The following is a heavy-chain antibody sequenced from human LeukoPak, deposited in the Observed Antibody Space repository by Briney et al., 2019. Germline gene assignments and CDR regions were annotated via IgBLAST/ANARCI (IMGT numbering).Heavy chain of an antibody. J-gene: IGHJ6*03. Sequence: ASVKVSCKASGYTFTGYYMHWVRQAPGQGLEWMGWINPNSGGTNYAQRFQGRVTMTRDASISTAYMELSRLRSDDTAVYYCARAGVGDTHRYSTHYYYYMDVWGKGTTVTVSS. CDR1: GYTFTGYY. V-gene: IGHV1-2*02. CDR3: ARAGVGDTHRYSTHYYYYMDV. CDR2: INPNSGGT. D-gene: IGHD2-8*01.